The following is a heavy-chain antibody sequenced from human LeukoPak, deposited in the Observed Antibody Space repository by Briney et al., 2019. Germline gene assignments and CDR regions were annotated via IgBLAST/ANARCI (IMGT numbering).Heavy chain of an antibody. J-gene: IGHJ4*02. V-gene: IGHV1-69*13. CDR2: IIPIFGTA. D-gene: IGHD3-3*01. CDR1: GGTFSSYA. Sequence: ASVKVSCKASGGTFSSYAISWVRQAPGQGLEWMGGIIPIFGTANYAQKFQGRVTITADESTSTAYMELSSLRSEDTAVYYCARDGRAPYYDFWSGYGFDYWGQGTLVTVSS. CDR3: ARDGRAPYYDFWSGYGFDY.